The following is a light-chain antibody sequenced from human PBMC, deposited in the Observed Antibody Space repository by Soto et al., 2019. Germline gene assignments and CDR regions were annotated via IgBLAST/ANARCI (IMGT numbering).Light chain of an antibody. CDR2: VAS. Sequence: IVLTQSPATLSLSPGERATLSGRARQSVSSDLACYQHNSGQAPRLLIYVASKRATIIPARFSGSRSGTDFTLTISSIEPDNFAAAYCQQRSNWPPTWTFGQGTRVEIK. J-gene: IGKJ1*01. V-gene: IGKV3-11*01. CDR3: QQRSNWPPTWT. CDR1: QSVSSD.